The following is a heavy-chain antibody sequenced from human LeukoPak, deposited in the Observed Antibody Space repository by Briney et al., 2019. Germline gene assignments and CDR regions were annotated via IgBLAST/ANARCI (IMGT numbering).Heavy chain of an antibody. J-gene: IGHJ4*02. CDR1: GYIFTDYY. D-gene: IGHD2-2*01. CDR2: INPNSGGT. Sequence: ASVKVSCKTSGYIFTDYYMHWVRQAPGQGLEWMGWINPNSGGTNYAQKFQGRVTMTRDTSISTAYMELSRLRSDDTAVYYCARDQYCSSTSCYGLDYWGQGTLVTVSS. CDR3: ARDQYCSSTSCYGLDY. V-gene: IGHV1-2*02.